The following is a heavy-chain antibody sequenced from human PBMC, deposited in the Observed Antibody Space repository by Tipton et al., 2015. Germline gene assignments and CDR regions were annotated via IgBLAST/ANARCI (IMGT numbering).Heavy chain of an antibody. CDR2: IKQDGSEK. Sequence: SLRLSCAGSGFRFSSYWMSWVRQAPGKGLEWVANIKQDGSEKYYVDSVKGRFTISRDNAKNSLFLQMNSLRAEDTAVYYCAKDRGGWFEYYYYGMDVWGQGTTVTVSS. D-gene: IGHD6-19*01. CDR1: GFRFSSYW. V-gene: IGHV3-7*05. CDR3: AKDRGGWFEYYYYGMDV. J-gene: IGHJ6*02.